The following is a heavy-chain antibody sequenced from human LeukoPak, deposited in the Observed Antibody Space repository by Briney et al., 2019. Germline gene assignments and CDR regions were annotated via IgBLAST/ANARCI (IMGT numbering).Heavy chain of an antibody. J-gene: IGHJ3*02. CDR1: GFTFSNAW. D-gene: IGHD3-3*01. CDR3: AKDQMEWLTPKGAFDI. V-gene: IGHV3-23*01. Sequence: GGSLRLSCAVSGFTFSNAWMSWVRQAPGKGLEWVSAISGSGGSSYYADSVKGRFTISRDNSKNTLYLQMNSLRAEDTAVYYCAKDQMEWLTPKGAFDIWGQGTLVTVSS. CDR2: ISGSGGSS.